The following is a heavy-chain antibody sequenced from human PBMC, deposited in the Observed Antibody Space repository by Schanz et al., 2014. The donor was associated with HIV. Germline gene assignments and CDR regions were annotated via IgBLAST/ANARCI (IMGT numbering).Heavy chain of an antibody. CDR3: AKTGWSQGNYYYYYGMDV. D-gene: IGHD3-3*01. CDR1: GFTFSSHA. J-gene: IGHJ6*02. CDR2: ISGSGGRT. Sequence: EVRLLESGGGLVQPGGSLRLSCAASGFTFSSHAMSWVRQAAGKGLEWVSSISGSGGRTYHADSVKGRFTISRDNSKNTVYLQMNSLRAEDTAVYYCAKTGWSQGNYYYYYGMDVWGQGTTVTVSS. V-gene: IGHV3-23*01.